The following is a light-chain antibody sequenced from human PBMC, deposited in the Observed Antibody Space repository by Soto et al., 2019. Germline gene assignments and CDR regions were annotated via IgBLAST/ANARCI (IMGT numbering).Light chain of an antibody. CDR2: SNN. Sequence: QSVLTQPPSASGTPGQRVTISCSGSSSNIGSNTVNWYQQLPGSAPRLLMYSNNQRPSGVPDRFSGSKSGTSASLVISALRSEDGADYYCAAWDDSLSGPVFGGGTKLTVL. V-gene: IGLV1-44*01. J-gene: IGLJ3*02. CDR1: SSNIGSNT. CDR3: AAWDDSLSGPV.